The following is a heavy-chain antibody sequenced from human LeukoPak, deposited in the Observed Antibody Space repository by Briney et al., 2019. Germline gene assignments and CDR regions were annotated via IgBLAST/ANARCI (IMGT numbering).Heavy chain of an antibody. CDR1: GYSISSGYY. J-gene: IGHJ4*02. Sequence: TLSLTCTVSGYSISSGYYWGWIRQPPGKGLEWLAIIYWHDETHYSPSLKSRLTITKDTSKNQVVLTMTNMDPMDTATYYCTHRRVAFGLEYWGQGNLVTVSS. D-gene: IGHD3-3*01. V-gene: IGHV2-5*01. CDR3: THRRVAFGLEY. CDR2: IYWHDET.